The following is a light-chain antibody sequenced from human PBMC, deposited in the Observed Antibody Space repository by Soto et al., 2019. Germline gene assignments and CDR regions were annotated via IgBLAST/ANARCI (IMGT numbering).Light chain of an antibody. CDR3: QQFDGYPLT. V-gene: IGKV1-13*02. Sequence: AIQLTQSPSSLSASVGDRVTITCRASQGISSTLAWYQQKPGKPPNLLIYDASTLESGVPSRFSGSGSGTDFTLTINSLQPEDFATYWCQQFDGYPLTFGGGTKVEIK. CDR2: DAS. CDR1: QGISST. J-gene: IGKJ4*01.